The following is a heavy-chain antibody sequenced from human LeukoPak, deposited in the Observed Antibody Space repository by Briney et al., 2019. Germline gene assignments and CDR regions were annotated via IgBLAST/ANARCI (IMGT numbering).Heavy chain of an antibody. J-gene: IGHJ4*02. CDR1: GGSISSSNW. CDR2: IYHSGST. V-gene: IGHV4-4*02. CDR3: AREAVGYCSGGSCYRTSSLDY. Sequence: SGTLSLTCAVSGGSISSSNWWSWVRQPPGKGLEWIGEIYHSGSTNYNPSLKSRVTISVDKSKNQFSLKLSSVTAADTAVYYCAREAVGYCSGGSCYRTSSLDYWGQGTLVTVSS. D-gene: IGHD2-15*01.